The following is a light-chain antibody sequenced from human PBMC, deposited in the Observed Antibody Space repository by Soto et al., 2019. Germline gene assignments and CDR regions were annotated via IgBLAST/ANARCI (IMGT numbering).Light chain of an antibody. V-gene: IGLV2-14*01. CDR3: GSYTSSSALYV. CDR2: EVS. Sequence: QSVLTQPASVSGSPGQSITISCTGTSSDVGGYNYVSWYQQHPGKAPKLMIYEVSNRTSGVSNRFSGSKSGNTASLTISGLQAEDEADYYCGSYTSSSALYVFGTGTKVTVL. J-gene: IGLJ1*01. CDR1: SSDVGGYNY.